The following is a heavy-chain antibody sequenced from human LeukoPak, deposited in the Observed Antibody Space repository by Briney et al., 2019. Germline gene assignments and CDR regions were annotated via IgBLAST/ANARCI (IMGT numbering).Heavy chain of an antibody. CDR3: AKEMTTVKADYYYFYGMDV. CDR1: GFTFSTYA. J-gene: IGHJ6*02. D-gene: IGHD4-17*01. Sequence: GGSLRLSCAASGFTFSTYAIHWVRQAPGKGLEWVAAISNDGNNKYYADSVEGRFTISRDNSKNTLYLQMNSLTGEDTALYYCAKEMTTVKADYYYFYGMDVWGRGTTVTVSS. V-gene: IGHV3-30*18. CDR2: ISNDGNNK.